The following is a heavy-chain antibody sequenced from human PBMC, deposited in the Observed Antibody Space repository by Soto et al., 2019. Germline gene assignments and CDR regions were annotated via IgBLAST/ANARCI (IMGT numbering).Heavy chain of an antibody. D-gene: IGHD1-7*01. Sequence: GGSLRLSCAASGFTFSSYAMHWVRQAPGKGLEWVAVISYDGSNKYYADSVKGRFTISRDNSKNTLYLQMNSLRAEDTVVYYCARDRGLELQGDAFDIWGQGTMVTVSS. J-gene: IGHJ3*02. CDR2: ISYDGSNK. CDR3: ARDRGLELQGDAFDI. V-gene: IGHV3-30*04. CDR1: GFTFSSYA.